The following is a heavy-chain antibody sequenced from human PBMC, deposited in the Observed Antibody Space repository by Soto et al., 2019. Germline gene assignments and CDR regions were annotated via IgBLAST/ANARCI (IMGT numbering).Heavy chain of an antibody. Sequence: SETLSLTCTVSGGSISSYYWSWIRQPPGKGLEWIGYIYYSGSTNYNPSLKSRVTISLDTSKNQFSLKLSSVTAADTAVYYCARRNGDLYFDYWGQGTLVTVSS. V-gene: IGHV4-59*08. CDR2: IYYSGST. CDR3: ARRNGDLYFDY. D-gene: IGHD4-17*01. J-gene: IGHJ4*02. CDR1: GGSISSYY.